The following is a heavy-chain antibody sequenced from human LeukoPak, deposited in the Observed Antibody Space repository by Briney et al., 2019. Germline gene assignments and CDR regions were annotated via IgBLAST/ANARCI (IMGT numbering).Heavy chain of an antibody. J-gene: IGHJ3*02. CDR2: IIPIFGTA. V-gene: IGHV1-69*13. CDR3: ARGSPIVVVIAPGYAFDI. D-gene: IGHD2-21*01. CDR1: GYTFTSYG. Sequence: ASVKVSCKASGYTFTSYGISWVRQTPGQGLEWMGGIIPIFGTANYAQKFQGRVTITADESTSTAYMELSSLRSEDTAVYYCARGSPIVVVIAPGYAFDIWGQGTMVTVSS.